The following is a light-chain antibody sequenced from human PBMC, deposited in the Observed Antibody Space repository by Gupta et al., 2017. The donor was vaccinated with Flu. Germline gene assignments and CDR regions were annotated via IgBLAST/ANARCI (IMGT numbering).Light chain of an antibody. J-gene: IGKJ5*01. Sequence: EIVLTQSPGTLSLSPGERATLSCRASQTVSSSSLAWYQQKPGQAPRLLIYTASSRATGIPDRFSGSGSGKDFTLTSSRLEHEDFAVYYWQQDGSSYTFGQGTRLEIK. CDR1: QTVSSSS. CDR3: QQDGSSYT. V-gene: IGKV3-20*01. CDR2: TAS.